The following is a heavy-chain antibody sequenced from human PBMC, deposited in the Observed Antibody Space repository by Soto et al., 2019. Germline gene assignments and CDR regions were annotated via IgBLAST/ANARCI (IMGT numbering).Heavy chain of an antibody. Sequence: PGGSLRLSCEGSGFTFHSYSMYWIRRAPGKGLEWVSSISYSSKYIYYGDSVKGRFTISRDDAKKSVYLQMNSLKVEDTAVYFCARADLLWDSFDLWGQGTLVTVSS. CDR1: GFTFHSYS. CDR2: ISYSSKYI. D-gene: IGHD2-2*01. V-gene: IGHV3-21*01. J-gene: IGHJ4*02. CDR3: ARADLLWDSFDL.